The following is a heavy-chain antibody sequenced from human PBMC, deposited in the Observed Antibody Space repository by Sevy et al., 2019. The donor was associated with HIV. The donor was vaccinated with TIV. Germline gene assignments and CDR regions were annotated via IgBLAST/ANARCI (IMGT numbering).Heavy chain of an antibody. V-gene: IGHV1-69*10. J-gene: IGHJ4*02. CDR3: GRDPTGSGRDSDSRFDY. CDR2: IIPIVDIA. Sequence: ASVKVSCKTSGGTFSNNAINWVRQAPGQGLEWMGGIIPIVDIANYALKFQGRVTITADKSTGTAYMELSTLRSQDTAVYYCGRDPTGSGRDSDSRFDYWGQGTLLTVSS. CDR1: GGTFSNNA. D-gene: IGHD3-22*01.